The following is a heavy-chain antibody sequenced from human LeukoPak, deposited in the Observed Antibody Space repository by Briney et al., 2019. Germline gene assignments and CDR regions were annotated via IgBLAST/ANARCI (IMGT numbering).Heavy chain of an antibody. CDR2: ISSSGNSI. Sequence: GGSLRLSCAASGFTFPRHGINWIRQAPGKGLEWVSYISSSGNSISYADSVKGRFTISRDNAKNSLYLQMNSLRAEDTAVYYCARADDSSSGYFDYWGQGTLVTVSS. J-gene: IGHJ4*02. CDR1: GFTFPRHG. D-gene: IGHD6-6*01. V-gene: IGHV3-48*04. CDR3: ARADDSSSGYFDY.